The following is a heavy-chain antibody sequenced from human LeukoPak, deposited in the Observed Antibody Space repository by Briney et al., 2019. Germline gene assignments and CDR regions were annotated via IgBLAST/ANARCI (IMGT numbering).Heavy chain of an antibody. J-gene: IGHJ1*01. CDR3: AKDAQRGFDYSNSLQN. CDR1: GFTFSHYG. Sequence: PGGSLRLSCAAFGFTFSHYGMHWVRQTPGAGLEWVAVIWSDGSDKYYAKSVKGRFTISRDNSKNSLFLQMNSLRAEDTAVYYCAKDAQRGFDYSNSLQNWGQGILVTVSS. V-gene: IGHV3-33*06. D-gene: IGHD4-11*01. CDR2: IWSDGSDK.